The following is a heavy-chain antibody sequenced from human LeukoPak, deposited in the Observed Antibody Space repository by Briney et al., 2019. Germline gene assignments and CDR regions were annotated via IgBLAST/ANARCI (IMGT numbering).Heavy chain of an antibody. CDR1: GVSFSSYA. V-gene: IGHV1-69*13. CDR2: IIPIFGTA. Sequence: SAEKVSCKSSGVSFSSYAISWVRQAPGQGLKWMGGIIPIFGTANYAQKFQGRVTITADESTSTAYMELSSLRSEDTAVYYCARVGLLWFGEPFDYWGQGTLVTVSS. J-gene: IGHJ4*02. D-gene: IGHD3-10*01. CDR3: ARVGLLWFGEPFDY.